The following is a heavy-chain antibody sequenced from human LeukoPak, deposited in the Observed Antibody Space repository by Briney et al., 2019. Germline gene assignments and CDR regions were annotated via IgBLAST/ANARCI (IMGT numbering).Heavy chain of an antibody. J-gene: IGHJ4*02. D-gene: IGHD6-6*01. CDR1: GYTFTGYF. V-gene: IGHV1-2*06. CDR3: ARTAARRFDY. Sequence: GASVKVSCKASGYTFTGYFMHWVRQAPGQGLEWMGRINPNSGDPNYAQKFQGRVTMTRDTSISTAYMELRSLRSDDTAVYYCARTAARRFDYWGQGTLVTVSS. CDR2: INPNSGDP.